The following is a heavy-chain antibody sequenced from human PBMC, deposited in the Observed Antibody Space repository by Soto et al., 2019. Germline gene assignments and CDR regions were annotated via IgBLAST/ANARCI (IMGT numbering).Heavy chain of an antibody. D-gene: IGHD2-15*01. CDR1: GFTFSSYI. Sequence: EVQLVESGEGLVQPGGSLRLSCAASGFTFSSYIIHWIRQAPGKGLEFVSAISGGGDRTYYADSVKGRFTITRDNSKNTVWLQMGSLRAEDMAVYYCARARCSSGQCYYFDYWGRGALVSVSS. CDR3: ARARCSSGQCYYFDY. J-gene: IGHJ4*02. V-gene: IGHV3-64*02. CDR2: ISGGGDRT.